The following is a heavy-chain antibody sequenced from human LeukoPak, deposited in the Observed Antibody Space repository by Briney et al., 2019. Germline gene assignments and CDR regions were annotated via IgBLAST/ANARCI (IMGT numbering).Heavy chain of an antibody. CDR2: IYYSGST. V-gene: IGHV4-30-4*08. Sequence: SQTLSLTCTVSGGSISSGDYYWSWIRQPPGKGLEWIGYIYYSGSTYYNPSLKSRVTISVDTSKNQFSLKLSSVTAADTAVYYCARARFLEWLLVDFDYXGQGXXVTV. CDR1: GGSISSGDYY. CDR3: ARARFLEWLLVDFDY. J-gene: IGHJ4*02. D-gene: IGHD3-3*01.